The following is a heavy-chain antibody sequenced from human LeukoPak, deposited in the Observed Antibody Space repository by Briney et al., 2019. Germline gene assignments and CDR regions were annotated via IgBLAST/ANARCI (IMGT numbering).Heavy chain of an antibody. CDR1: GFTFDNYA. Sequence: PGGSLRLSCSASGFTFDNYAMHWVRQAPGKGLEWVSGISWNSGSIGYVDSVKGRFTISRDNAKNSLYLQMNSLRAEDMALYYCAKSSGYSYGPRDAFDIWGQGTMVTVSS. CDR3: AKSSGYSYGPRDAFDI. V-gene: IGHV3-9*03. CDR2: ISWNSGSI. D-gene: IGHD5-18*01. J-gene: IGHJ3*02.